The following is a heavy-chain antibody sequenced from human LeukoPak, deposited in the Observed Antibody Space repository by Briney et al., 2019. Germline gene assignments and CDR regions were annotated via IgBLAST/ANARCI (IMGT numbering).Heavy chain of an antibody. V-gene: IGHV3-74*01. Sequence: GGSLRLSCAASGFTFSSYWMHWVRQAPGKGLVWVSRINSDGSSTSYADSVKGRFTISRDNAKNTLYLQMNSLRAEDTAVFYCARTQYSGSKLDYWGQGTLVTVSS. CDR1: GFTFSSYW. D-gene: IGHD1-26*01. CDR3: ARTQYSGSKLDY. CDR2: INSDGSST. J-gene: IGHJ4*02.